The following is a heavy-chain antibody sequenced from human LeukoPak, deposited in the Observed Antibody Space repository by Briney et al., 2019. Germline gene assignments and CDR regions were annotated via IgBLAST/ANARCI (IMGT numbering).Heavy chain of an antibody. CDR3: ARGGSSGYFDY. V-gene: IGHV1-69*05. CDR2: IIPIFGTA. Sequence: SVKVSCKASGGTFSSYAISWVRQAPGQGLEWMGGIIPIFGTANYAQKFQGRVTITTDESTSTAYMELSSLRSEDTAVYYCARGGSSGYFDYWAREPWSPSPQ. CDR1: GGTFSSYA. J-gene: IGHJ4*02. D-gene: IGHD3-22*01.